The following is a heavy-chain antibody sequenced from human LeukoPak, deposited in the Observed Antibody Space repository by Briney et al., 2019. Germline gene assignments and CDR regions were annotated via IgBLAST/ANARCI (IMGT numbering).Heavy chain of an antibody. CDR3: AKGLHKYCSSTSCYTGEYFQH. V-gene: IGHV3-23*01. Sequence: GGSLRLSCAASGFTFSSYEMNWVRQAPGKGLEWVSAISSSGGSTYYADSVKGRFTISRDNSKNTLYLQMNSLRAEDTAVYYCAKGLHKYCSSTSCYTGEYFQHWGQGTLVTVSS. J-gene: IGHJ1*01. CDR1: GFTFSSYE. D-gene: IGHD2-2*02. CDR2: ISSSGGST.